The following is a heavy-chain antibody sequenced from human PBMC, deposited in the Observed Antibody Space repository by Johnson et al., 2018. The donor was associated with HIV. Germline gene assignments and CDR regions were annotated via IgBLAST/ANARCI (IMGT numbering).Heavy chain of an antibody. J-gene: IGHJ3*02. CDR1: GFTFSSYG. Sequence: QVQLVESGGGVVQPGGSLRLSCAASGFTFSSYGMHWVRQAPGKGLAWVAFIRYDGSNKYYADSAKGRFTISRDNSKNTLYLQMNSLRAEDTAVYYCAKPRQPSDAFDIWGQGTMVTVSS. CDR2: IRYDGSNK. V-gene: IGHV3-30*02. D-gene: IGHD6-13*01. CDR3: AKPRQPSDAFDI.